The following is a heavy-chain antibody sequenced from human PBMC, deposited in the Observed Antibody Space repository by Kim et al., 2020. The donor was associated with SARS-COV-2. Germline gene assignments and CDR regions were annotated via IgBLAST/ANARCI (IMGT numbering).Heavy chain of an antibody. Sequence: GESLKISCKGSGYSFTSYWIGWVRQMPGKGLEWMGSIYPGDSDTRYSPSFQGQVTISAEKSISTAYLQRSSLKASDTGMYYCARLGPGYCSGGSCYPDAFDIWGQGTMVTVSS. CDR3: ARLGPGYCSGGSCYPDAFDI. D-gene: IGHD2-15*01. CDR2: IYPGDSDT. CDR1: GYSFTSYW. V-gene: IGHV5-51*01. J-gene: IGHJ3*02.